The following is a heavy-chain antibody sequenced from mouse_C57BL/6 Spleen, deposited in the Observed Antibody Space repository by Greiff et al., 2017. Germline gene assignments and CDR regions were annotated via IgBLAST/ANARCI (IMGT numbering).Heavy chain of an antibody. Sequence: QVQLKQSGPELVKPGASVKISCKASGYSFTSYYIHWVKQRPGQGLEWIGWIYPGSGNNKYNEKFKGKATLTADTSSSTAYMQLSSLTSEDSAVYYCARDDMDYGSSYLFAYWGQGTLVTVSA. CDR1: GYSFTSYY. CDR2: IYPGSGNN. D-gene: IGHD1-1*01. V-gene: IGHV1-66*01. J-gene: IGHJ3*01. CDR3: ARDDMDYGSSYLFAY.